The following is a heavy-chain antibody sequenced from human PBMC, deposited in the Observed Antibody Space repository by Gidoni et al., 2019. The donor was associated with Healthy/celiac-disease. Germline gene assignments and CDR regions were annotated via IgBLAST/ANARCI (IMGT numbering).Heavy chain of an antibody. D-gene: IGHD2-15*01. J-gene: IGHJ3*02. Sequence: EVQLVESGGGLVQPGRSLRLSCAASGFTFDDYAMPWVRQAPGKGLEWVSGISWNSGSIGYADSVKGRFTISRDNAKNSLYLQMNSLRAEDTALYYCAKEHCSGGSCYSLGLYGDAFDIWGQGTMVTVSS. CDR3: AKEHCSGGSCYSLGLYGDAFDI. CDR1: GFTFDDYA. V-gene: IGHV3-9*01. CDR2: ISWNSGSI.